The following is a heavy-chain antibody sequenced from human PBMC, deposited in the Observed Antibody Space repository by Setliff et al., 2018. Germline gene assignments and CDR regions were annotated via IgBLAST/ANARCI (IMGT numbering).Heavy chain of an antibody. CDR2: VRFDGTYK. CDR1: GFVFGTYG. CDR3: FGAGTCSY. Sequence: PGESLKISCAASGFVFGTYGMHWVRQAPGKGLDWVASVRFDGTYKVYGDSVKGRFTISRDNAKNSLSLQMNNLRTEDTAVYYCFGAGTCSYWGQGTLVTVSS. D-gene: IGHD3-10*01. J-gene: IGHJ4*02. V-gene: IGHV3-30*02.